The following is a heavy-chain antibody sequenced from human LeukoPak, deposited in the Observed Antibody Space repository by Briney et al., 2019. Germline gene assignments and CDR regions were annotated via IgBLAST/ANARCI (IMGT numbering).Heavy chain of an antibody. CDR1: GGSISSGGYY. CDR3: ARSFYYCSGTSCLDY. CDR2: IYYSGST. J-gene: IGHJ4*02. V-gene: IGHV4-31*03. Sequence: SQTRSLTCTVSGGSISSGGYYWSWIRQHPGKGLVWLGYIYYSGSTYYNPSLKSRVTISVDTSKNQFSLKLSSVTAADTAVYYCARSFYYCSGTSCLDYWGQGTLVTVSS. D-gene: IGHD2-2*01.